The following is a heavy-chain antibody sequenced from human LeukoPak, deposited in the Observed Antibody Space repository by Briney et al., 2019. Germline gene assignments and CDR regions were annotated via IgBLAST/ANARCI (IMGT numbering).Heavy chain of an antibody. CDR2: ISGSGGST. CDR3: AKVYDSSGYYPRFAFDI. D-gene: IGHD3-22*01. V-gene: IGHV3-23*01. J-gene: IGHJ3*02. CDR1: GFTFSSYA. Sequence: GGSLRLSCAASGFTFSSYAMSWVRQAPGKGLEWVSAISGSGGSTYYADSVKGRFTTSRDNSKNTLYLQMNSLRAEDTAVYYCAKVYDSSGYYPRFAFDIWGQGTMVTVSS.